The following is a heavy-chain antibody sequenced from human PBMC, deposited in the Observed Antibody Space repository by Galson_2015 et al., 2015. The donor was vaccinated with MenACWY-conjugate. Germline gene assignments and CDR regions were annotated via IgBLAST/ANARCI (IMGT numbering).Heavy chain of an antibody. V-gene: IGHV3-30*02. J-gene: IGHJ4*02. CDR3: AKDKIYFGSGSYLYYFDY. CDR2: MRYDGSDG. D-gene: IGHD3-10*01. Sequence: SLRLSCATSGFTFSAYGMHWVRQAPGKGLEWLAFMRYDGSDGTYADSVKGRSIISRDDSRRTLSLQMNNLTTEDTAVYFCAKDKIYFGSGSYLYYFDYWGQGTLVTVSS. CDR1: GFTFSAYG.